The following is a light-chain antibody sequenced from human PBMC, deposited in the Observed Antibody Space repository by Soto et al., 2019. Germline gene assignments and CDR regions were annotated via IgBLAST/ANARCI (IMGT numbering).Light chain of an antibody. V-gene: IGLV2-14*01. J-gene: IGLJ2*01. Sequence: QSALTQPASVSGSPGQSITISCTGTSSDVGGYDYVSWYQQHPGKAPKLMIFDVSNRPSGVSNRFSGSKSGNTASLTISGLQAEDEADYYCSSHTSSPTLVLFGGGTKVTVL. CDR3: SSHTSSPTLVL. CDR2: DVS. CDR1: SSDVGGYDY.